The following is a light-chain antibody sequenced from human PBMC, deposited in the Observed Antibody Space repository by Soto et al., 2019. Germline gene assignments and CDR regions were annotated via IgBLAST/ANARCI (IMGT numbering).Light chain of an antibody. J-gene: IGLJ2*01. CDR3: QSYDSSLSGYVV. CDR2: GNS. V-gene: IGLV1-40*01. CDR1: RSNIGAGYD. Sequence: QPVLTQPPSMSGAPGQRVTISCTGSRSNIGAGYDVHWYQQLPGTAPKLLIYGNSNRPSGVPDRFSGSKSGTSASLAITGLQAEDEADYYCQSYDSSLSGYVVFGGGTKLTVL.